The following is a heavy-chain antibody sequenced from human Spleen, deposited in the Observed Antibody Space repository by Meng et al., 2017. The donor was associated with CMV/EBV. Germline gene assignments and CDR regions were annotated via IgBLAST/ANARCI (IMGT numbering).Heavy chain of an antibody. D-gene: IGHD6-6*01. V-gene: IGHV4-61*08. CDR1: GGSVSGGGYY. CDR3: ARSKYSSSSFDY. CDR2: IHYSGGGT. J-gene: IGHJ4*02. Sequence: SETLSLTCSVSGGSVSGGGYYWNWVRQPPGKGLEWIGFIHYSGGGTDYNPSLKSRVTISIDTSKNQLSLKLTSVTAADTAVYYCARSKYSSSSFDYWGQGTLVTVSS.